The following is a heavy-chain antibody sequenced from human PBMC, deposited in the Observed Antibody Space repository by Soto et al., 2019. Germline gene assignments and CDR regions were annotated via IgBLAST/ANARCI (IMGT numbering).Heavy chain of an antibody. J-gene: IGHJ6*02. CDR1: GGTFSSYT. CDR2: IDPSDSYT. V-gene: IGHV5-10-1*01. D-gene: IGHD2-2*01. Sequence: GASVKVSCKASGGTFSSYTISWVRQMPGKGLEWMGRIDPSDSYTNYSPSFQGHVTISADKSISTAYLQWSSLKASDTAMYYCASSPRGYCSSTSCRELGNYYGMDVWGQGTTVTVSS. CDR3: ASSPRGYCSSTSCRELGNYYGMDV.